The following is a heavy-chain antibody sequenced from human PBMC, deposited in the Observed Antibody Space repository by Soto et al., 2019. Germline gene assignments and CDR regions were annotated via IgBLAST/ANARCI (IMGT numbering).Heavy chain of an antibody. CDR3: ARDRDDYGSGNYYNRIDF. V-gene: IGHV1-69*01. CDR1: GGIFSTYA. J-gene: IGHJ4*02. Sequence: QVQLVQSGAEVKKPGSSVKVSCKASGGIFSTYAISWLRQAPGQGLEWMGGIIPLFGTPNYAQRFQGRVTTTADESTSKDYMELSRLRSEDTAVYYCARDRDDYGSGNYYNRIDFWGQGTLVTVSS. CDR2: IIPLFGTP. D-gene: IGHD3-10*01.